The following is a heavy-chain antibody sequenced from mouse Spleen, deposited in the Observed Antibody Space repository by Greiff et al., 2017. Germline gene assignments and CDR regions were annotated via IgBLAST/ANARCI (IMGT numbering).Heavy chain of an antibody. V-gene: IGHV1S126*01. CDR2: IDPSDSET. Sequence: QVQLQQSGPQLVRPGASVKISCKASGYSFTSYWMHWVKQRPGQGLEWIGMIDPSDSETRLNQKFKDKATLTVDKSSSTAYMQLSSPTSEDSAVYYCASEISSDGTWFAYWGQGTLVTVSA. CDR3: ASEISSDGTWFAY. CDR1: GYSFTSYW. J-gene: IGHJ3*01.